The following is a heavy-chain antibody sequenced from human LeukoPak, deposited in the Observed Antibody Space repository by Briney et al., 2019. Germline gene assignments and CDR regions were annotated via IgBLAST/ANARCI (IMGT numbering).Heavy chain of an antibody. D-gene: IGHD3-22*01. V-gene: IGHV3-30*02. Sequence: PGGSLRLSCAASGFTFSSYGMHWVRQAPGKGLEWVAFIRYDGSNKYYADSVKGRFTISRDNSKNTLYLQMNSLRAEDTAVYYCARGGSPDSSGYNVYWYFDLWGRGTLVTVSS. J-gene: IGHJ2*01. CDR1: GFTFSSYG. CDR3: ARGGSPDSSGYNVYWYFDL. CDR2: IRYDGSNK.